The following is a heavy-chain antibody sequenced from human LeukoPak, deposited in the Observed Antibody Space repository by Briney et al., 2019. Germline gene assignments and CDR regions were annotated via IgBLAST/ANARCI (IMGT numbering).Heavy chain of an antibody. CDR2: IYHSGST. CDR3: AKEYCSGGSCNNWFDP. D-gene: IGHD2-15*01. J-gene: IGHJ5*02. Sequence: SGTLSLTCAVSGGSISSSNWWSWVRQPPGKGLEWIGEIYHSGSTNYNPSLKSRVTISVDKSKNQFSLKLSSVTAADTAVYYCAKEYCSGGSCNNWFDPWGQGTLVTVSS. V-gene: IGHV4-4*02. CDR1: GGSISSSNW.